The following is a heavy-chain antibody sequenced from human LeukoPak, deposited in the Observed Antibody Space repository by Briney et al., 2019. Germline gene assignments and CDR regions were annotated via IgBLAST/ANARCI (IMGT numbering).Heavy chain of an antibody. J-gene: IGHJ5*02. CDR3: ATRHRDGYPNRFDP. CDR1: GGSFSGYY. D-gene: IGHD5-24*01. Sequence: SETLSLTCAVYGGSFSGYYWSWIRQPPGKGLEWIGEINHSGSTNYNPSLKSRVTISVDTSKNQFSLKLSSVTAADTAVYYCATRHRDGYPNRFDPWGQGTLVTVSS. V-gene: IGHV4-34*01. CDR2: INHSGST.